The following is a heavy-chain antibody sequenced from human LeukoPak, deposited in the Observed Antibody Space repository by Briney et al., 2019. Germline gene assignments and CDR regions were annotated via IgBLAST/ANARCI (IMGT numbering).Heavy chain of an antibody. CDR3: ARGDYYETYYFDY. CDR2: IYHSGST. CDR1: GGSISSGGYY. D-gene: IGHD3-22*01. Sequence: PSQTLSLTCTVSGGSISSGGYYWSWIRQPPGKGLEWIGYIYHSGSTYYNPSLKSRVTISVDRSKNQFSLKLSSVTAADTAVYYCARGDYYETYYFDYWGRGTLVTVSS. V-gene: IGHV4-30-2*01. J-gene: IGHJ4*02.